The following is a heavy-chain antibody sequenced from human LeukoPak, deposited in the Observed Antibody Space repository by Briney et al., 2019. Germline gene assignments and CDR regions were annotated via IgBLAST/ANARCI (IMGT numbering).Heavy chain of an antibody. Sequence: ASVKVSCKVSGYTLTELSMHWVRQAPGKGLECMGGFDPEDGETIYAQKFQGRVTMTEDTSTDTAYMELSSLRSEDTAVYYCATDPWGVGAHSAFDIWGQGTMVTVSS. D-gene: IGHD1-26*01. CDR3: ATDPWGVGAHSAFDI. J-gene: IGHJ3*02. CDR2: FDPEDGET. CDR1: GYTLTELS. V-gene: IGHV1-24*01.